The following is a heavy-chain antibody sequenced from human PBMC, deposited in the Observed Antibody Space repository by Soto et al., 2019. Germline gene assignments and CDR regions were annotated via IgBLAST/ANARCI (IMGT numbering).Heavy chain of an antibody. D-gene: IGHD5-12*01. CDR2: ISWDGGST. Sequence: DVQLVESGGVVVQPGGSLRLSCAASGFTFDDYTMHWVRQAPGKGLEWVSLISWDGGSTYYADSVKGRFTISRDNSKNSLYLQMNSLRTEDTALYYCAKDHAPVATISDYFDYWGQGTLVTVSS. V-gene: IGHV3-43*01. J-gene: IGHJ4*02. CDR1: GFTFDDYT. CDR3: AKDHAPVATISDYFDY.